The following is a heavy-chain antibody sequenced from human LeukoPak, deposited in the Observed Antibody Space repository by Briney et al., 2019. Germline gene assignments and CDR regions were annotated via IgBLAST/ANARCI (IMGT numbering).Heavy chain of an antibody. V-gene: IGHV4-4*02. J-gene: IGHJ3*01. CDR2: VYRSGGT. CDR3: GRHANGDSSAAFDL. CDR1: GDSISDKYW. Sequence: PSGTLSLTCAVPGDSISDKYWWRWVRQFPDKGLEWIGEVYRSGGTSYNPSLKSRVTVSIDYSKNQFSLNLRSVTAADTAVYYCGRHANGDSSAAFDLWGQGTMVFVSS. D-gene: IGHD2-8*01.